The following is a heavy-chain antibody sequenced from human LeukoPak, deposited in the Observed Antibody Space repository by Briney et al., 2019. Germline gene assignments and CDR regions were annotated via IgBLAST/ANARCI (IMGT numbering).Heavy chain of an antibody. J-gene: IGHJ4*02. V-gene: IGHV3-30*02. CDR1: GFTFISYG. Sequence: PGGSLRLSCAASGFTFISYGMQWVRQAPGKGLEWVAFKRYDGSNKYYADSVKGRFTISRDNSKNTLYLQMNSLRVGDTAVYYCAKPTVDSSGYLRYYFDYWGQGTLVTVSS. CDR2: KRYDGSNK. D-gene: IGHD3-22*01. CDR3: AKPTVDSSGYLRYYFDY.